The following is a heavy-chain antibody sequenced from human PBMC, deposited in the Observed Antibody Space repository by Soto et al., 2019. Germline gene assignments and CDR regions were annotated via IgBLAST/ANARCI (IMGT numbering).Heavy chain of an antibody. D-gene: IGHD3-10*01. J-gene: IGHJ4*02. CDR3: ASMGYHYGSGSYPLDY. CDR1: GGSISSYY. V-gene: IGHV4-59*08. CDR2: MYNSGST. Sequence: SETLSLTCTASGGSISSYYWTWIRQPPGKGLEWIGFMYNSGSTHYNPSIKSRINKSLDTSKNQFSLNLRSVTAADTAVYYCASMGYHYGSGSYPLDYWGQGTLVTVSS.